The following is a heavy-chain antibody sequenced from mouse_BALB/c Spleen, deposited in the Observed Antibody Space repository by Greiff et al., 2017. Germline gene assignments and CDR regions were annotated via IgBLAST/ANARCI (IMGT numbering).Heavy chain of an antibody. CDR2: ISSGSSTI. CDR1: GFTFSSFG. Sequence: EVQLVESGGGLVQPGGSRKLSCAASGFTFSSFGMHWVRQAPEKGLEWVAYISSGSSTIYYADTVKGRFTISRDNPKNTLFLQMTSLRSEDTAMYYCARERYGWYFDVWGAGTTVTVSS. CDR3: ARERYGWYFDV. V-gene: IGHV5-17*02. J-gene: IGHJ1*01. D-gene: IGHD2-14*01.